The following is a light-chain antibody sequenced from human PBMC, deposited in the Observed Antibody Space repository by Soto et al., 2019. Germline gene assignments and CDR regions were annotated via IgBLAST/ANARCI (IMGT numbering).Light chain of an antibody. V-gene: IGKV3-11*01. CDR3: QQRSNWPST. CDR1: QSVSSY. Sequence: EIVLTQSPATLSLSPGERATLSCRASQSVSSYLAWYQQKPGQAPRLLIYDASNRATGIPARFSGSGSGTDSTLTLSSLEPEDFAVYYCQQRSNWPSTFGPGTKVDIK. CDR2: DAS. J-gene: IGKJ3*01.